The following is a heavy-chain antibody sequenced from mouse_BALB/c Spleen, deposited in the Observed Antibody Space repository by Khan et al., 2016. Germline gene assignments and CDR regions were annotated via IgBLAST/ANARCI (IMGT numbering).Heavy chain of an antibody. J-gene: IGHJ4*01. CDR2: IHHYNGDT. CDR1: GYSFTGYF. Sequence: VQLKQSGPELVKPGVSVKISCKASGYSFTGYFMNWVKQSHGKSLVWIGRIHHYNGDTFYNLKIKCKCTLTVDKSSSTAHMELLSLTSEDSAVYYCGRHCVRLQAMDCWGQGTSDTVSS. CDR3: GRHCVRLQAMDC. V-gene: IGHV1-37*01. D-gene: IGHD1-2*01.